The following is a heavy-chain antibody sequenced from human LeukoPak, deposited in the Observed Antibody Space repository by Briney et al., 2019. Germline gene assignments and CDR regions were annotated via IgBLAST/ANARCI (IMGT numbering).Heavy chain of an antibody. J-gene: IGHJ3*02. CDR1: GGSISSSYY. CDR3: AKTGAYGYGPRDAFDI. CDR2: IYFSGST. D-gene: IGHD5-18*01. V-gene: IGHV4-39*01. Sequence: KPSETLSLTCTVSGGSISSSYYWGWIRQPPGKELDWIGSIYFSGSTYYNPSLKSRVTISIDTSKNQLSLQLNSVTAADTAVYYCAKTGAYGYGPRDAFDIWGQGTMVTVSS.